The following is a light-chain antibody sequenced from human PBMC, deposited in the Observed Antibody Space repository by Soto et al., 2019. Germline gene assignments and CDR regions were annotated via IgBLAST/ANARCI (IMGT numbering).Light chain of an antibody. CDR2: AES. V-gene: IGKV1-17*01. CDR3: QKYNSYPLT. CDR1: QGIRND. Sequence: DIRMTHSHSSLSSPLGDSVTITCRASQGIRNDLGWYQQKTGKAPKSLIYAESSLESGVPSRLSGSGSGTELNLTISRLQPDDFATYYCQKYNSYPLTCGGGTKVDIK. J-gene: IGKJ4*01.